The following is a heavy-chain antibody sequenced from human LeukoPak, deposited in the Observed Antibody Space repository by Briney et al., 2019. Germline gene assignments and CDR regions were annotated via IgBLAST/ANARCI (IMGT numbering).Heavy chain of an antibody. CDR3: ARRDSSWYFFDF. V-gene: IGHV4-38-2*02. Sequence: SETLSLTCTVSGYSISSDYFWGWIRRPPGKGLEWIGTIYHSGSAYYNPSLESRVTISVDTSKNQFSLKMSSVTAAGTAVYYCARRDSSWYFFDFWGQGTLVTVSS. D-gene: IGHD6-13*01. J-gene: IGHJ4*02. CDR2: IYHSGSA. CDR1: GYSISSDYF.